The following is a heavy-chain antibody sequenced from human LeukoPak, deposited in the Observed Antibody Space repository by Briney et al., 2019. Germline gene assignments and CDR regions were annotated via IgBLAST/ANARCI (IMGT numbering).Heavy chain of an antibody. J-gene: IGHJ4*02. Sequence: ASVKVSCKASGYIFTGYYMHWVRQAPGQGLEWMGWINPNSGGTNYAQKFQGRVTMTRDTSISTAYMELSRLRSDDTAVYYCARLASTLIVVVSSEDYWGQGTLVTVSS. D-gene: IGHD3-22*01. CDR2: INPNSGGT. CDR3: ARLASTLIVVVSSEDY. V-gene: IGHV1-2*02. CDR1: GYIFTGYY.